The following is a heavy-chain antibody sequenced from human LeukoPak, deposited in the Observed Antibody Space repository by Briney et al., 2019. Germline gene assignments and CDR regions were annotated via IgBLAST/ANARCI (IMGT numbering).Heavy chain of an antibody. CDR3: ARGGGLDV. J-gene: IGHJ6*02. CDR1: GFTFSHFW. Sequence: GGSLRLSCAASGFTFSHFWMSWARQAPGKGLEWVASINHNGNVNYYVDSVKGRFTISRDNAKNSLYLQMSNLRAEDTAVYFCARGGGLDVWGQGATVTVSS. D-gene: IGHD3-16*01. V-gene: IGHV3-7*03. CDR2: INHNGNVN.